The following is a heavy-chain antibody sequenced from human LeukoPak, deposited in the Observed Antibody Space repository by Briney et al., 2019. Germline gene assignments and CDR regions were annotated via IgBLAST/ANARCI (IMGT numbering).Heavy chain of an antibody. J-gene: IGHJ3*01. CDR2: INPNSGGT. CDR3: ARDGYSYGVDAFDF. D-gene: IGHD5-18*01. CDR1: GYTFTDYY. V-gene: IGHV1-2*02. Sequence: ASVKVSCKASGYTFTDYYIHGVRQAPGQGLEWMGWINPNSGGTKFAQKFQGTVTLTRETSMSTAYMELRRLKSDDTAVYYCARDGYSYGVDAFDFWGQGTMVSVSS.